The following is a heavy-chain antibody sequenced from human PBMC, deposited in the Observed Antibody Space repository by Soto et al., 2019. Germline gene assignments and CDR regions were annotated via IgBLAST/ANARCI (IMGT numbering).Heavy chain of an antibody. CDR1: GYTFTAYY. D-gene: IGHD3-10*01. CDR2: VDPNSGGT. CDR3: GRDNYGHLDY. J-gene: IGHJ4*02. Sequence: QVKLVQSGAEVKKPGASVKVSCRPSGYTFTAYYIHWVRQAPGQGLEWMGWVDPNSGGTRDAQNFQGRVTMTRDTSTSTVYMELNWLRSDDTALYYCGRDNYGHLDYWGQGTLVTVSS. V-gene: IGHV1-2*02.